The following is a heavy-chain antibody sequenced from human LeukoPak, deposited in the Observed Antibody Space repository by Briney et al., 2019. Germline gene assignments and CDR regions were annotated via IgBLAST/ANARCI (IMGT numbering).Heavy chain of an antibody. V-gene: IGHV3-30*04. CDR1: GFTLSIYA. J-gene: IGHJ4*02. D-gene: IGHD3-10*01. CDR2: ISYDGSNK. CDR3: ARDRAYRITMVRGVLDY. Sequence: GGSLRLFCAASGFTLSIYAMHWVRQAPGKGLEWVAVISYDGSNKYYADSVKGRFTISRDNSKNTLYLQMNSLRAEDTAVYYCARDRAYRITMVRGVLDYWGQGTLVSVSS.